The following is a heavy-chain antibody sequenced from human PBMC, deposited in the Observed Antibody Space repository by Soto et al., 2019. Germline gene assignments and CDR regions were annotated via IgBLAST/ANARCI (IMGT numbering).Heavy chain of an antibody. CDR1: GGSISSGGYS. V-gene: IGHV3-23*01. CDR3: AKSPGMYYYDSSGYYHYDY. CDR2: ISGSGVST. D-gene: IGHD3-22*01. J-gene: IGHJ4*02. Sequence: GGSLTCAVSGGSISSGGYSWSWVRQAPGKGLEWVSAISGSGVSTYYADSVKGRFTISRDNSKNTLYQQMNSLRAEDTAVYYCAKSPGMYYYDSSGYYHYDYWGQGTLVIVSS.